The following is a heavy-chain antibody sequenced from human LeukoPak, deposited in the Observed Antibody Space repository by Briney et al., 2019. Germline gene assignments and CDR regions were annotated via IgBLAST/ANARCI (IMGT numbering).Heavy chain of an antibody. CDR3: ATGAVAGHNHY. Sequence: GASVKVSCKASGYTFTSYYIHWVRQAPGQGLEWMGIINPSGGSTSYAQKFQGRVTMTEDTSTDTAYMELSSLRSEDTAVYYCATGAVAGHNHYWGQGTLVTVSS. J-gene: IGHJ4*02. D-gene: IGHD6-19*01. CDR1: GYTFTSYY. CDR2: INPSGGST. V-gene: IGHV1-46*01.